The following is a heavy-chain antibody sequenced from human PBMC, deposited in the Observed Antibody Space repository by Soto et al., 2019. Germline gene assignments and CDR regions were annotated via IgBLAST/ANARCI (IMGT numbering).Heavy chain of an antibody. CDR1: GYTFTSYY. J-gene: IGHJ3*02. D-gene: IGHD6-19*01. Sequence: ASVKVSCKAFGYTFTSYYMHWVRQAPGQGLEWMGIINPSGGSTSYAQKFQGRVTMTRDTSTSTVYMELSSLRSEDTAVYYCARGSPGYSSGWDAFDIWGQGTMVTVSS. CDR2: INPSGGST. CDR3: ARGSPGYSSGWDAFDI. V-gene: IGHV1-46*01.